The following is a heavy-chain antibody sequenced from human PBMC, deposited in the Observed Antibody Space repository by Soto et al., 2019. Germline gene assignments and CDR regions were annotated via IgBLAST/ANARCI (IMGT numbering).Heavy chain of an antibody. D-gene: IGHD3-10*01. CDR2: IIPIFETT. V-gene: IGHV1-69*01. J-gene: IGHJ4*02. Sequence: VQLVQSGAEVKKPGSSVKDSCKASGGTFTSFPFSWVRQAPGQGLEWMGGIIPIFETTNYAQKFRGRLTITADESTTTAYMELTRLTSEDTAVYFCARESGDYGRPYFDYWGQGTLVTVSS. CDR3: ARESGDYGRPYFDY. CDR1: GGTFTSFP.